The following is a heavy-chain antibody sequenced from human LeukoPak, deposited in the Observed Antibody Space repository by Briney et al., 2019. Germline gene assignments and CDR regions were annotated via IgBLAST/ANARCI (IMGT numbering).Heavy chain of an antibody. CDR2: INSDGSST. V-gene: IGHV3-74*01. CDR3: ARVAPTHDFWSGYQPNYFDY. Sequence: GSLRLSCAASGFTFSSYWMHWVRQAPGKGLVWVSRINSDGSSTSYADSVKGRFTISRDNAKNTLYLQMNSLRAEDTAVYYCARVAPTHDFWSGYQPNYFDYWGQGTLVTVSS. CDR1: GFTFSSYW. J-gene: IGHJ4*02. D-gene: IGHD3-3*01.